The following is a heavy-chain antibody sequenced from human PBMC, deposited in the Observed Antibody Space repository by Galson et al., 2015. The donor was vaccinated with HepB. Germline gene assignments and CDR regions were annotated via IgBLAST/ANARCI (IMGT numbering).Heavy chain of an antibody. D-gene: IGHD4-17*01. CDR3: AREDYGDYYFDY. CDR1: GYTFTGYY. CDR2: INPNSGGT. V-gene: IGHV1-2*05. Sequence: SVKVSCKASGYTFTGYYMHWVRQAPGQGLEWMGRINPNSGGTNYAQKFQGRVTMTRDTSISTAYMELSRLRSDDTVVYYCAREDYGDYYFDYWGQGTLVTVPS. J-gene: IGHJ4*02.